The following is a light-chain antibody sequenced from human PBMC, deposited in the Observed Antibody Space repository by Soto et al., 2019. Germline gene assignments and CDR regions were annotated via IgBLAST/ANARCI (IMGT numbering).Light chain of an antibody. J-gene: IGKJ4*01. CDR2: DAS. V-gene: IGKV3-11*01. CDR3: QQRSNWPLS. CDR1: QGVSRK. Sequence: DIVMTQSPATLSVAPGERVTFSCRASQGVSRKLAWYQHKPGQAPRLLISDASNRATGVPARFSGSGSGTDFTLIISSLEPEDFAVYYCQQRSNWPLSFGGGTKVEI.